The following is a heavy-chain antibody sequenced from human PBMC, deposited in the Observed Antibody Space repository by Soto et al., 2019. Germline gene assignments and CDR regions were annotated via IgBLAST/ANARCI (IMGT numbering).Heavy chain of an antibody. CDR1: GGSFSGYY. D-gene: IGHD2-2*01. J-gene: IGHJ4*02. Sequence: SETLSLTCAVYGGSFSGYYWSWIRQPPGKGLEWIGEINHSGSTNYNPSLKSRVTISVDTSKNQFSLKLSSVTAADTAVYYCARGPTVNCSSTSCYEYYFDYWGQGTLVTVSS. CDR2: INHSGST. V-gene: IGHV4-34*01. CDR3: ARGPTVNCSSTSCYEYYFDY.